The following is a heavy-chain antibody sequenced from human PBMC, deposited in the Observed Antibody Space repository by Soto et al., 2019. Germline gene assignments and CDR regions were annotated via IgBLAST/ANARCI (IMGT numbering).Heavy chain of an antibody. V-gene: IGHV3-48*03. CDR2: ISSSGSTI. J-gene: IGHJ4*02. D-gene: IGHD3-22*01. CDR1: GFTFSSYE. Sequence: GGSLRLSCAASGFTFSSYEMNWVRQAPGKGLEWVSYISSSGSTIYYADSVKGRFTISRDNAKNSLYLQMNSLRAEDTAVYYCARDRSSTYDSSGYSDFDYWGQGTLVSVSS. CDR3: ARDRSSTYDSSGYSDFDY.